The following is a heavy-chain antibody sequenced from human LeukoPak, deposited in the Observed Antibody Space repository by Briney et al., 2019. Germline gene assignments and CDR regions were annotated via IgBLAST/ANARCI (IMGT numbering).Heavy chain of an antibody. J-gene: IGHJ3*02. D-gene: IGHD1-26*01. CDR3: ARDDTLRELLGPNAFDI. CDR2: ISDGGKAK. V-gene: IGHV3-48*03. Sequence: PGGSLRLSCAASGFTFRSSEMNWVRQAPGKGLEWVSYISDGGKAKYYADSVKGRFTISRDNAKNSLYLQMNSLRAEDTAVYYCARDDTLRELLGPNAFDIWGQGTMVTVSS. CDR1: GFTFRSSE.